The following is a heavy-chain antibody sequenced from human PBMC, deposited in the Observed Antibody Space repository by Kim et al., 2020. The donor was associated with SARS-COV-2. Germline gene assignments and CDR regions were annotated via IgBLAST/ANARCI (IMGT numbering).Heavy chain of an antibody. V-gene: IGHV3-11*05. Sequence: GSLRLSCAASGFIFSDYYMSWIRQAPGKGLEWVSYISSSSSYTKYADSVKGRFTISRDKAKSSLFLQMNGLRAEDTAVYYCARGGFCGGDCTHDGMDVWGQGTTVTVSS. CDR3: ARGGFCGGDCTHDGMDV. CDR2: ISSSSSYT. J-gene: IGHJ6*02. CDR1: GFIFSDYY. D-gene: IGHD2-21*02.